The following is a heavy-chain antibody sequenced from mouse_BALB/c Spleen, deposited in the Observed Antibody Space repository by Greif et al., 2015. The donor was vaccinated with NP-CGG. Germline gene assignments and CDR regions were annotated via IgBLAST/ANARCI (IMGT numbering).Heavy chain of an antibody. V-gene: IGHV1S81*02. Sequence: QVQLQQSGAELVKPGASVKLSCKASGYTFTSYYMYWVKQRPGQGLEWIGEINPSNGGTNFNEKFKSKATLTVDKSSSTAYMQLSSLTSEDSAVYYCTRSYISQNYAMDYWGQGTSVTVSS. CDR1: GYTFTSYY. CDR3: TRSYISQNYAMDY. CDR2: INPSNGGT. J-gene: IGHJ4*01. D-gene: IGHD1-1*01.